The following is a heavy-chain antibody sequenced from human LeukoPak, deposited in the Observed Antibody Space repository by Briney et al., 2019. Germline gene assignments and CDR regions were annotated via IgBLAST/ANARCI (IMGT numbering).Heavy chain of an antibody. CDR3: ATGAGKTFAF. D-gene: IGHD6-19*01. Sequence: SETLSLTCTVSGGSISGSSYYWAWIRQPPGKGLEWIGSIYYTGSTYYNPSLKSRVTISVDTSKNHFSLRLSSVTAADTSVYYCATGAGKTFAFWGQGTLVTVSS. V-gene: IGHV4-39*02. CDR1: GGSISGSSYY. J-gene: IGHJ4*02. CDR2: IYYTGST.